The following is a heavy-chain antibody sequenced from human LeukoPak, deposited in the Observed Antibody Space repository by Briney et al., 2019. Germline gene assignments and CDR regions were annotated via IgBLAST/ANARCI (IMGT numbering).Heavy chain of an antibody. V-gene: IGHV3-23*01. CDR1: GFTFSSYA. J-gene: IGHJ4*02. CDR2: ISSGDRT. CDR3: AKVATASPYFHWFDN. Sequence: PGGSLRLSCAASGFTFSSYAINWVRQAPGKGLEWVADISSGDRTFHAESVKGRFTISRDKSKDTLYLQMNSLRAEDTAVYYCAKVATASPYFHWFDNWGQGTQVIVSS. D-gene: IGHD3-9*01.